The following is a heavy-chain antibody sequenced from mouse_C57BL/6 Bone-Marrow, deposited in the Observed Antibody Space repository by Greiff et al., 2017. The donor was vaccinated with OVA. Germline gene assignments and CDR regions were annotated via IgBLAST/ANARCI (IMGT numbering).Heavy chain of an antibody. CDR2: ISSGGSYT. V-gene: IGHV5-6*01. CDR3: ASTLITAVVAPDY. D-gene: IGHD1-1*01. J-gene: IGHJ2*01. Sequence: EVQGVESGGDLVKPGGSLKLSCAASGFTFSSYGMSWVRQTPDQRLEWVATISSGGSYTYYPDSVKGRFTISIDNAKNTLYLQMSRLKSEDTAMYYCASTLITAVVAPDYWGQGTTLTVSS. CDR1: GFTFSSYG.